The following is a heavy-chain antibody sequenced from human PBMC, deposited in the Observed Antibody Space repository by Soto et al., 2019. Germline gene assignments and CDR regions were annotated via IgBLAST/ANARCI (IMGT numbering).Heavy chain of an antibody. V-gene: IGHV4-61*05. J-gene: IGHJ5*02. Sequence: ETMSLNRTIRNADTIHSNHNPCSIRQPPGKGLEWVGYIYYGGSTSYNPSLKSRVTISLETSKSQFSLRLTPVTAADSAVYYFARLGAYYQSLDPWGPGTLVTVS. CDR3: ARLGAYYQSLDP. CDR2: IYYGGST. D-gene: IGHD2-21*01. CDR1: NADTIHSNHN.